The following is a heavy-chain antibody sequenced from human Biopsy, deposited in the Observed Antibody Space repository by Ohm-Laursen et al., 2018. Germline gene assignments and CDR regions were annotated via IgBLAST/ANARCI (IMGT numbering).Heavy chain of an antibody. CDR2: IYYTGST. CDR3: ARHAPSYSGSYWRYFDL. V-gene: IGHV4-59*08. J-gene: IGHJ2*01. D-gene: IGHD1-26*01. CDR1: GGSISSYY. Sequence: SETLSLTCTVSGGSISSYYWSWIRQPPGKGLEWIGDIYYTGSTNYNPSLKSRITISVDTSMNHLSLRLNSVTAADTAVYYCARHAPSYSGSYWRYFDLWGRGTLVTVSS.